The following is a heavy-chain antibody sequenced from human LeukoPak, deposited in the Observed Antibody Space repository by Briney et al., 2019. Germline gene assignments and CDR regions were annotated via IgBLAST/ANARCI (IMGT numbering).Heavy chain of an antibody. J-gene: IGHJ4*02. V-gene: IGHV3-30*04. D-gene: IGHD6-13*01. CDR1: GFTFSSYA. CDR3: ARGYSSSWYFLPSGIDY. Sequence: GSSLRLSCAASGFTFSSYAMHWVRQAPGKGLEWVAVISYDGSNKYYADSVKGRFTISRDNSKNTLYLQMNSLRAEDTAVYYCARGYSSSWYFLPSGIDYWGQGTLVTVSS. CDR2: ISYDGSNK.